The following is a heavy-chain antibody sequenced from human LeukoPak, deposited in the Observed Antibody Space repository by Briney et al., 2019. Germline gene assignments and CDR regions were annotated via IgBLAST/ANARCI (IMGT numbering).Heavy chain of an antibody. D-gene: IGHD1-26*01. Sequence: GGSLRLSCAVSGFSVSSKYMSWVRQAPGKRLEWVSVIYTNGDTYDADAVKGRFTISRDDSENTVYLQMNSLRAEDTAMYYRARESGSYEEWGQGTLVTVSS. J-gene: IGHJ4*02. CDR3: ARESGSYEE. V-gene: IGHV3-53*01. CDR2: IYTNGDT. CDR1: GFSVSSKY.